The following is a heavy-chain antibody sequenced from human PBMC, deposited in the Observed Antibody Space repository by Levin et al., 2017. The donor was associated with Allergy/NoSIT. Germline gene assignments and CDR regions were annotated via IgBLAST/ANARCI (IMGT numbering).Heavy chain of an antibody. J-gene: IGHJ6*02. D-gene: IGHD4-23*01. CDR1: GGSISSGDYY. CDR3: ARVLTTVVDPWSGMDV. CDR2: IYYSGST. V-gene: IGHV4-30-4*01. Sequence: PSETLSLTCTVSGGSISSGDYYWSWIRQPPGKGLEWIGYIYYSGSTYYNPSLKSRVTISVDTSKNQFSLKLSSVTAADTAVYYCARVLTTVVDPWSGMDVWGQGTTVTVSS.